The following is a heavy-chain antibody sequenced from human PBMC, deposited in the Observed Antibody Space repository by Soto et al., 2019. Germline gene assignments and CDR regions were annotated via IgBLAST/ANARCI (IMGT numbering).Heavy chain of an antibody. CDR3: ARERITIFGVVTNNWFDP. CDR1: GYTFTGYY. D-gene: IGHD3-3*01. Sequence: ASVKVSCKASGYTFTGYYMLWVRQAPGQGLEWMGWINPNSGGTNYAQKFQGWVTMTRDTSISTAYMELSRLRSDDTAVYYCARERITIFGVVTNNWFDPWGQGTLVTVSS. CDR2: INPNSGGT. V-gene: IGHV1-2*04. J-gene: IGHJ5*02.